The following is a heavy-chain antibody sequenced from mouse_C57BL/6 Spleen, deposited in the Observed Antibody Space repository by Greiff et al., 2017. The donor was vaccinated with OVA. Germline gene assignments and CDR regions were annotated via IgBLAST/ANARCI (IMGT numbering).Heavy chain of an antibody. CDR1: GYSITSGYD. V-gene: IGHV3-1*01. CDR2: ISYSGST. D-gene: IGHD1-1*01. J-gene: IGHJ3*01. Sequence: EVQLQESGPGMVKPSQSLSLTCTVTGYSITSGYDWHWIRHFPGNQLEWMGYISYSGSTNYNPTLKSRISITHDTSKNHFFLKLNSVTTEDTATYYCARAGGSGFAYWGQGTLVTVSA. CDR3: ARAGGSGFAY.